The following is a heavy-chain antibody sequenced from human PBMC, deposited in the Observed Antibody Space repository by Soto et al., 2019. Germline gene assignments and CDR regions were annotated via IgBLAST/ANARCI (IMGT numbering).Heavy chain of an antibody. D-gene: IGHD3-3*01. V-gene: IGHV4-39*01. J-gene: IGHJ4*02. CDR3: ARGLDYDFLSGYPLDY. CDR2: IYYSGST. CDR1: GGSISSSSYY. Sequence: QLQLQESGPGLVKPSETLSLTCTVSGGSISSSSYYWGWIRQPPGKGLEWIGSIYYSGSTYYNPSLKRRVTISVDTSKNPFSLKLSSVTAADTAVYYCARGLDYDFLSGYPLDYWGQGTLVTVSS.